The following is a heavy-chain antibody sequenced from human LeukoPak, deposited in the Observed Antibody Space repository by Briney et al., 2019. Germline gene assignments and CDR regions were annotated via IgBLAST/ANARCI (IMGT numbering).Heavy chain of an antibody. D-gene: IGHD6-19*01. CDR1: GFTFSSYA. CDR2: ISSDGSHK. V-gene: IGHV3-30*18. J-gene: IGHJ4*02. Sequence: PGGSLRLSCAASGFTFSSYAMHWVRQAPGKGLEWVAVISSDGSHKFYGDPVKGRFTISRDHSKNTLYLQMDSLRAEDTALYYCAKDGGAAVAGTIDFWGQGTLVTVSS. CDR3: AKDGGAAVAGTIDF.